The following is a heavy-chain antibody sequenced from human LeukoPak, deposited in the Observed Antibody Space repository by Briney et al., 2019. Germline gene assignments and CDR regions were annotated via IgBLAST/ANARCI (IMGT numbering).Heavy chain of an antibody. CDR3: ARDEGYYYGSGSSAYYYYMDV. D-gene: IGHD3-10*01. J-gene: IGHJ6*03. CDR1: GGTFSSYA. CDR2: IIPIFGTA. Sequence: SSVKVSCKASGGTFSSYAISWVRQAPGQGLEWMGGIIPIFGTANYAQKFQGRVTITTDESTSTAYMELSSLRSEDTAVYYCARDEGYYYGSGSSAYYYYMDVWGKGTTVTVSS. V-gene: IGHV1-69*05.